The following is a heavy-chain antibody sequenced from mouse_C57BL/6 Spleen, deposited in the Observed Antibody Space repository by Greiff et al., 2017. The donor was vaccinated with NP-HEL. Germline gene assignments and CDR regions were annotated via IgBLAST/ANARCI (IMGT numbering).Heavy chain of an antibody. J-gene: IGHJ4*01. Sequence: VQLVESGAELVKPGASVKISCKASGYAFSSYWMNWVKQRPGKGLEWIGQIYPGDGDTNYNGKFKGKATLTADKSSSTAYMQLSSLTSEDSAVYFCARGPYYYGSSPYAMDYWGQGTSVTVSS. CDR3: ARGPYYYGSSPYAMDY. V-gene: IGHV1-80*01. D-gene: IGHD1-1*01. CDR1: GYAFSSYW. CDR2: IYPGDGDT.